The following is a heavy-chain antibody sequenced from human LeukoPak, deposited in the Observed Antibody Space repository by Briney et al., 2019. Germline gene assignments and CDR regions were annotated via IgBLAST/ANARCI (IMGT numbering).Heavy chain of an antibody. Sequence: SETLSLTCTVSGGSISSDSYYWAWIRQPPGKGLEWIASIYYSGSTYYNPSLKSRVTISVDTSRNQFSLKLSSVTAADAAVYYCASLAVAGLSEGYWGQGTLVIVSS. CDR1: GGSISSDSYY. V-gene: IGHV4-39*01. CDR2: IYYSGST. D-gene: IGHD6-19*01. J-gene: IGHJ4*02. CDR3: ASLAVAGLSEGY.